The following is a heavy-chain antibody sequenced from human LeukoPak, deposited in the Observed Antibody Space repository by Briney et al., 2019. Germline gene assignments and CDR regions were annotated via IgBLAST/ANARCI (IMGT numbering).Heavy chain of an antibody. V-gene: IGHV3-20*04. D-gene: IGHD3-22*01. Sequence: GGSLRLSCAASGFTFDDYGMSWVRQAPGKGLEWVSGIIWSGGSTGYADSVKGRFTISRDNAKNSLYLQMNSLRAEDTALYYCARTYYYDSSGYSVFDYWGQGTLVTVSS. J-gene: IGHJ4*02. CDR1: GFTFDDYG. CDR2: IIWSGGST. CDR3: ARTYYYDSSGYSVFDY.